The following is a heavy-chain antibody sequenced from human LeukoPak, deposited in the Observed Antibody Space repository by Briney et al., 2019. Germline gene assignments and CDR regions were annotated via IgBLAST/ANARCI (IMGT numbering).Heavy chain of an antibody. J-gene: IGHJ3*02. CDR3: ASDGAAGNAFDI. CDR1: GGSICSYY. CDR2: IYTSGST. V-gene: IGHV4-4*07. D-gene: IGHD6-13*01. Sequence: PAETLSLTCTVSGGSICSYYWGWIRQPAGKGLEWIGRIYTSGSTNYNPSLKRRVTMSVDTSKNQFSLKLSSVTAADTAVYYCASDGAAGNAFDIWGQGTIVTVSS.